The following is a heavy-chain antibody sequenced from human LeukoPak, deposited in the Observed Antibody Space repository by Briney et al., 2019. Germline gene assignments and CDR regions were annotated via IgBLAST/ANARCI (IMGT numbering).Heavy chain of an antibody. CDR3: AREHSRRRSSDYFGY. V-gene: IGHV3-74*01. CDR2: VEHDGSRT. J-gene: IGHJ4*02. Sequence: GGSLRLSCAASGFTFTSYWMHWVRQPPGKGLVWVSRVEHDGSRTAYADSVTGRFTISRDNARNMVYLQMNSLRAEDTAVYYCAREHSRRRSSDYFGYWGQGTLVTVSS. CDR1: GFTFTSYW. D-gene: IGHD6-6*01.